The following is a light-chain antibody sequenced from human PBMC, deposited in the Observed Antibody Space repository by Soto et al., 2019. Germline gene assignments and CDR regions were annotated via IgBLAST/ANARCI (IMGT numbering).Light chain of an antibody. Sequence: QSVLTQPASVSGSPGPSITISCTGSSSDVGGYNLVSWYQQHPGKAPRLIFYEVRHRPSGIPLRFSASKSGNTASLTISGLQAEDEAHYYCSSFTSKSTLIFGGGTKLTVL. CDR2: EVR. CDR3: SSFTSKSTLI. J-gene: IGLJ2*01. V-gene: IGLV2-14*03. CDR1: SSDVGGYNL.